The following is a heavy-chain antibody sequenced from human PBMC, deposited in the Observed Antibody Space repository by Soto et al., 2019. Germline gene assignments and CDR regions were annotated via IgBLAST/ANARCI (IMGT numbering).Heavy chain of an antibody. D-gene: IGHD2-2*01. CDR1: GGSFSDNY. J-gene: IGHJ4*02. CDR2: INHRGST. CDR3: ASGGTIVVVSAARTSYYFDY. V-gene: IGHV4-34*01. Sequence: PSETLSLTCAVYGGSFSDNYWNWIRQPPGKGLEWIGEINHRGSTNYNPSLKSRVTISVDTSKNQFSLKLSSVTAADTAVYYCASGGTIVVVSAARTSYYFDYWGQGTLVTVSS.